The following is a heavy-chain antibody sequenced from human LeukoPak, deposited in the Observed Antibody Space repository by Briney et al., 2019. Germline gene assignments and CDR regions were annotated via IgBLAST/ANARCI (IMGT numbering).Heavy chain of an antibody. J-gene: IGHJ4*02. CDR1: GGSISSYY. CDR2: IYYSGST. Sequence: PSETLSLTCTVSGGSISSYYWSWIRQPPGKGLEWIGYIYYSGSTNYNPSLKSRVTISVDTSKSQFSLKLVSVTAADTAVYYCAVYSENYVLPHFDFWGQGTLVTVSS. CDR3: AVYSENYVLPHFDF. V-gene: IGHV4-59*08. D-gene: IGHD1-26*01.